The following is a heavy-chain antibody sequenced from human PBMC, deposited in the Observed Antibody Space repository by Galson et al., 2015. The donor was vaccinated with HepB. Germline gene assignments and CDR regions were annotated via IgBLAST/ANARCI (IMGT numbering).Heavy chain of an antibody. V-gene: IGHV6-1*01. D-gene: IGHD3-10*01. CDR2: TYYRSKWYY. CDR1: GDSVSSNSAT. J-gene: IGHJ6*02. Sequence: CAISGDSVSSNSATWNWIRRSPSRGLEWLGRTYYRSKWYYDYAVSVKSRITINPDTSKNQFSLQLNSVTPEDTAVYYCARARTMVRGVITYYYYGMDVWGQGTTVTVSS. CDR3: ARARTMVRGVITYYYYGMDV.